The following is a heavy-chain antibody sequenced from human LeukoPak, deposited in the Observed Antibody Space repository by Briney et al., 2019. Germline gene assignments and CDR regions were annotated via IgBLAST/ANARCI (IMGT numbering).Heavy chain of an antibody. CDR3: ASYMGPLGFDI. D-gene: IGHD3-16*01. J-gene: IGHJ3*02. Sequence: SETESLTCTVSGGSISSYYWSWLRQPPGKGLEWIGYIYYSGSTNYNPSLKSRVTISVDTSKNQFSLKLSSVTAADTAVYYCASYMGPLGFDIWGQGTMVTVSS. CDR2: IYYSGST. CDR1: GGSISSYY. V-gene: IGHV4-59*01.